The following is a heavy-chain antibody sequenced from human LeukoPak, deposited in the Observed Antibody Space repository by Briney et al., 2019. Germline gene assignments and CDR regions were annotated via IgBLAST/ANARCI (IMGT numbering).Heavy chain of an antibody. CDR1: GFTFSTYG. CDR2: ISGSGVST. Sequence: GGTLRLSCVGSGFTFSTYGMSWVRQTPGKGLAWVSAISGSGVSTYYVDSVKGRFTISRDNSKNTLVLQMNSLRAEDTAVYYCAKPTRTGPAKAFDYWGQGTLVTVSS. D-gene: IGHD3/OR15-3a*01. V-gene: IGHV3-23*01. J-gene: IGHJ4*02. CDR3: AKPTRTGPAKAFDY.